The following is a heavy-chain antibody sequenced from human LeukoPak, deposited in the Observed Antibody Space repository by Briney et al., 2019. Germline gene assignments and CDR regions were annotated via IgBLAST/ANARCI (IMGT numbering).Heavy chain of an antibody. Sequence: GRSLRLSCAASGFTFSDYYMSWIRQAPGKGLEWVSYISSSSSYTNYADSVKGRFTISRDNAKNALYLQMNSLRAEDTAVYYCARADYMTANDYWGQGTLVTVSS. V-gene: IGHV3-11*05. D-gene: IGHD2-21*02. CDR3: ARADYMTANDY. CDR1: GFTFSDYY. CDR2: ISSSSSYT. J-gene: IGHJ4*02.